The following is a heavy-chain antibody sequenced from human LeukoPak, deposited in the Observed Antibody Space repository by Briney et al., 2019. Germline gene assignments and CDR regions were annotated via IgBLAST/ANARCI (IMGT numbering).Heavy chain of an antibody. D-gene: IGHD5-18*01. V-gene: IGHV1-2*02. CDR1: GYSFTGYY. J-gene: IGHJ4*02. Sequence: ASVKVSCKASGYSFTGYYIHWVRQAPGQGLEWMGWIDPNSGGTNYAQKFQGRVTMTRDTSTSTVYMELSSLRSEDTAVYYCASSIQLWLPWYWGQGTLVTVSP. CDR2: IDPNSGGT. CDR3: ASSIQLWLPWY.